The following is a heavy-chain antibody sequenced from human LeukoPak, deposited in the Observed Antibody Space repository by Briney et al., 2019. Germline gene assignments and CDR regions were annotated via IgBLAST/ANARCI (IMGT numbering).Heavy chain of an antibody. D-gene: IGHD4-17*01. CDR3: ARDPNGDFTDY. CDR2: ISSSSSTI. J-gene: IGHJ4*02. Sequence: TGGSLRLSCAASGFTFSSYSMNWVRQAPGKGLEWVSYISSSSSTIYYADSVKGRFTISRDNAKNSLYLQMNSLRAEDTAVYYCARDPNGDFTDYWGQGTLDTVSS. CDR1: GFTFSSYS. V-gene: IGHV3-48*04.